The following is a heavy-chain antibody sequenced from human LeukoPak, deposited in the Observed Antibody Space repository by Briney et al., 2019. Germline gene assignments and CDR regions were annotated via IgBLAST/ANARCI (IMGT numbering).Heavy chain of an antibody. CDR3: AKDYGSGNYFFDY. Sequence: GGSLRLSCAASGFSFGDYAMHWVRQAPGKGLEWVSGISWNSGNIVYAVSVEGRFTISRDNAKNSLFLQMSSLRPEDTALYYCAKDYGSGNYFFDYWGQGTLVTVSS. J-gene: IGHJ4*02. CDR1: GFSFGDYA. D-gene: IGHD3-10*01. V-gene: IGHV3-9*01. CDR2: ISWNSGNI.